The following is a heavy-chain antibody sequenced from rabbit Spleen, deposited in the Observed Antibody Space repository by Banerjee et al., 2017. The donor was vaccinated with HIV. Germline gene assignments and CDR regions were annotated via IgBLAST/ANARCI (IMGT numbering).Heavy chain of an antibody. V-gene: IGHV1S45*01. Sequence: QEQLVESGGGLVQPEGSLTLTCTASGFSFSSGYDMCWVRQAPGKGLEWIACINIVTGKSVYASWAKGRFMMSRTSSTTVTLQMTSLTVADTATYFCARDLVAVIGWNFNLWGPGTLVTVS. J-gene: IGHJ4*01. CDR3: ARDLVAVIGWNFNL. D-gene: IGHD1-1*01. CDR1: GFSFSSGYD. CDR2: INIVTGKS.